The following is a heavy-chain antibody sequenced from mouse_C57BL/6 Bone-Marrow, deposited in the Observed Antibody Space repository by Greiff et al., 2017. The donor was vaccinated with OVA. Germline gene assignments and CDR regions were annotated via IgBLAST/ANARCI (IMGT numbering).Heavy chain of an antibody. J-gene: IGHJ4*01. CDR2: VYPYNGGT. Sequence: DVKLQESGPVLVKPGPSVTISCKASGFTLTDYYMPWVKQSHGKSLEWIGLVYPYNGGTSYNQKFKGKATLTVDTSSSTAYMELNSRTSEDSAVYYCAREGLLRLDYWGQGTSVTVSS. D-gene: IGHD2-3*01. CDR3: AREGLLRLDY. CDR1: GFTLTDYY. V-gene: IGHV1-36*01.